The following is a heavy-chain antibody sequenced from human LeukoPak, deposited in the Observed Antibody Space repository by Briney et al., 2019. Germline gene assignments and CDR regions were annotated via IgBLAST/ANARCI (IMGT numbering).Heavy chain of an antibody. D-gene: IGHD6-6*01. J-gene: IGHJ5*02. CDR3: ARASSSSNWFDP. Sequence: GASVKVSRKASGYTFTGYYLHWVRQAPGQGLEWMGWINPNSGGTNYAQKFQGRVTMSRDTSISTAYMELSRLRSDDTAVYYCARASSSSNWFDPWGQGTLVTVSS. CDR2: INPNSGGT. V-gene: IGHV1-2*02. CDR1: GYTFTGYY.